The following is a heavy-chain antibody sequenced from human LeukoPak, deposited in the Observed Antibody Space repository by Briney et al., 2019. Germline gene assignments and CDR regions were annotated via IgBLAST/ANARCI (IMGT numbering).Heavy chain of an antibody. V-gene: IGHV4-59*08. CDR3: ARLATGFDY. Sequence: SETLSLTCTVSGGSISSYYWSWIRQHPGKGLEWIGYIYYSGSTNYSPSLKSRVTISVDTSKNQFSLKVTSVTAADTAVYYCARLATGFDYWGQGTLVTVSS. D-gene: IGHD3-10*01. J-gene: IGHJ4*02. CDR2: IYYSGST. CDR1: GGSISSYY.